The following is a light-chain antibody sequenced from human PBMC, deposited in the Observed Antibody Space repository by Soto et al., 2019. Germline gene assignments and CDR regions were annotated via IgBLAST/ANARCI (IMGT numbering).Light chain of an antibody. CDR1: QDISNY. CDR2: AAS. J-gene: IGKJ4*01. Sequence: DIQMTQSPSSLSASVGDRVTITCRASQDISNYLAWYQQKPGKVPKLLIYAASTLQSGVPSRFSGSGSGTDFTLTISSLQPEDVATYYCQKYNSAPQVTFGGGTKVEIK. CDR3: QKYNSAPQVT. V-gene: IGKV1-27*01.